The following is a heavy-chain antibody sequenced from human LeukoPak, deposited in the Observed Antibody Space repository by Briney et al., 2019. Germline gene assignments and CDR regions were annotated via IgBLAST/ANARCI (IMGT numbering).Heavy chain of an antibody. CDR1: GGSFSGYY. CDR2: INHSGST. D-gene: IGHD2-15*01. J-gene: IGHJ5*02. Sequence: PSETLSLTCAVYGGSFSGYYWSWIRQPPGEGLEWIGEINHSGSTNYNPSLKSRVTISVDTSNNQFSLKLSSVTAADTAVYYCANGPYCSGGSCYLFDPWGQGTLVTVSS. CDR3: ANGPYCSGGSCYLFDP. V-gene: IGHV4-34*01.